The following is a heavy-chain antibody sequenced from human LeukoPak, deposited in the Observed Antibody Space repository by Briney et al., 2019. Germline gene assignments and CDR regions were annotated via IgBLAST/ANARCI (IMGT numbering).Heavy chain of an antibody. CDR1: GGSISSYY. J-gene: IGHJ5*02. CDR2: IYHSGST. D-gene: IGHD6-6*01. V-gene: IGHV4-59*12. Sequence: SETLSLTCTVSGGSISSYYWSWIRQPPGKGLEWIGYIYHSGSTYYNPSLKSRVTISVDRSKNQFSLKLSSVTAADTAVYYCARDGGYSSSSCGQGTLVTVSS. CDR3: ARDGGYSSSS.